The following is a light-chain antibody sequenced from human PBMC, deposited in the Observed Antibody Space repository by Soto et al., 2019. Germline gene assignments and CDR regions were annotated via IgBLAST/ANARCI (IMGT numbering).Light chain of an antibody. CDR3: ASYTRTTTLV. CDR2: DVN. V-gene: IGLV2-14*01. CDR1: SSDVGRYNF. Sequence: QSALTQPASVSGSPGQSITISCTGTSSDVGRYNFISWYQHHPGKAPKLVIYDVNNRPSGISYRFSGSKSGNTASLTISGLQAEDEADYYCASYTRTTTLVFGGGTKVTVL. J-gene: IGLJ2*01.